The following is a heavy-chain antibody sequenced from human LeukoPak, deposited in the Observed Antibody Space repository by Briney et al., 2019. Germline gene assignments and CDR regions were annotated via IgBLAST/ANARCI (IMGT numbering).Heavy chain of an antibody. Sequence: GGSLRLSCAASGFTFSSYWVHWVRQGPGKGLVWVSRFLSDGSRTTYADSVKGRFTISGDNAKNTLYLQMNSLRAEDTAVYYCARVGDYGSGFDFWGQGTLVTVSS. D-gene: IGHD3-10*01. CDR2: FLSDGSRT. CDR3: ARVGDYGSGFDF. J-gene: IGHJ4*02. V-gene: IGHV3-74*01. CDR1: GFTFSSYW.